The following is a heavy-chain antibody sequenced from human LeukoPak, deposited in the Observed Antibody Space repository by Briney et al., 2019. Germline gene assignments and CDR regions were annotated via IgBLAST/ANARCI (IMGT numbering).Heavy chain of an antibody. CDR3: ARDGIRGGFDY. V-gene: IGHV4-4*07. D-gene: IGHD3-10*01. Sequence: PSETLSLTCTVSGGSISSYYWSWIRQPAGKGLEWIGRIYTSGNTNYNPSLKSRVTISVDTSKNQFSLNLSSVTAADTAVYYCARDGIRGGFDYWGQGALVTVSS. J-gene: IGHJ4*02. CDR2: IYTSGNT. CDR1: GGSISSYY.